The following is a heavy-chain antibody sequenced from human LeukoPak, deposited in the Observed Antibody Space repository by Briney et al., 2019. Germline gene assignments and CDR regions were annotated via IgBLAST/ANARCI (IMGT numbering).Heavy chain of an antibody. CDR3: ARDNGMVRGVNVGYYYYYGMDV. Sequence: GGSLRLSCAASGFTVSSNYMSWVRQAPGKGLEWVAVISYDGSNKYYADSVKGRFTISRDNSKNTLYLQMNSLRAEDTAVYYCARDNGMVRGVNVGYYYYYGMDVWGQGTTVTVSS. D-gene: IGHD3-10*01. CDR1: GFTVSSNY. V-gene: IGHV3-30-3*01. CDR2: ISYDGSNK. J-gene: IGHJ6*02.